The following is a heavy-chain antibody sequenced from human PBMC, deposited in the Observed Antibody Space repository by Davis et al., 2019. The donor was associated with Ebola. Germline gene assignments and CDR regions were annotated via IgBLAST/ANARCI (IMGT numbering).Heavy chain of an antibody. CDR1: GFTFSDYY. Sequence: PGGSLRLSCAASGFTFSDYYMSWIRQAPGKGLEWVSYISSSGSTIYYADSVKGRFTISRDNAKNSLYLQMNSLRAEDTAVYYCARDIRRFLEWFTYYYYGMDVWGQGTTVTVSS. J-gene: IGHJ6*02. CDR2: ISSSGSTI. V-gene: IGHV3-11*04. CDR3: ARDIRRFLEWFTYYYYGMDV. D-gene: IGHD3-3*01.